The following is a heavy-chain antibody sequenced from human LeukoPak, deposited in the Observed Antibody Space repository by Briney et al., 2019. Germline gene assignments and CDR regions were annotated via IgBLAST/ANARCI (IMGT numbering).Heavy chain of an antibody. V-gene: IGHV4-39*07. CDR2: IYYSGST. D-gene: IGHD4-17*01. Sequence: SETLSLTCTVSGGSISSSSYYWGWIRQPPGKGLEWIGSIYYSGSTYYNPSLKSRVTISVDTSKNQFSLKLSSVTAADTAVYYCARGINMTTVTTSFDYWGQGTLVTVSS. J-gene: IGHJ4*02. CDR1: GGSISSSSYY. CDR3: ARGINMTTVTTSFDY.